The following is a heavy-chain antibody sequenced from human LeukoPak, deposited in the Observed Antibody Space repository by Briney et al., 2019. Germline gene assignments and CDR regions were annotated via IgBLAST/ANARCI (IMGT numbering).Heavy chain of an antibody. CDR3: ARVPYSSGWFRWGFDP. D-gene: IGHD6-19*01. CDR2: FIPILGIA. Sequence: ASVKVSCKASGGTFSSYAISWVRQAPGQGVEWMGRFIPILGIANYAQKFQGRVTITADKSTSTAYMELSSLRSEDTAVSYCARVPYSSGWFRWGFDPWGQGTLVTVSS. V-gene: IGHV1-69*04. J-gene: IGHJ5*02. CDR1: GGTFSSYA.